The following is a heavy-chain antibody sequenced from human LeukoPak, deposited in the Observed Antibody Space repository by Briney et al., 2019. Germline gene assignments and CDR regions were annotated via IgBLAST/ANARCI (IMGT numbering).Heavy chain of an antibody. D-gene: IGHD3-10*01. V-gene: IGHV5-10-1*01. Sequence: GESLKISCKASGFSFTSYWSSWLRQMPGKGLEWMGTIDPSDSYASYRPSFQGHVTISADKSISTAYLQWSSLKASDTAMFYCVAEEDYYGSGSHHYWGQGTLVTVSS. CDR2: IDPSDSYA. CDR3: VAEEDYYGSGSHHY. J-gene: IGHJ4*02. CDR1: GFSFTSYW.